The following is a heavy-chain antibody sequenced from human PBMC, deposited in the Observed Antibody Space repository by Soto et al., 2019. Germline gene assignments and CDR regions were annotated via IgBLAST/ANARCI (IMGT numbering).Heavy chain of an antibody. CDR3: ARRSAVAGTSWNPTPNPYCYCGMDV. V-gene: IGHV5-51*01. J-gene: IGHJ6*02. Sequence: GESLKISCKGSGYSFTSYWIGWVLQMPGKGLEWMGIIYPGDSDTRYSPSFQGQVTISADKSISTAYLQWSSLKASDTAMYYCARRSAVAGTSWNPTPNPYCYCGMDVWGQGTTLTVSS. CDR2: IYPGDSDT. CDR1: GYSFTSYW. D-gene: IGHD6-19*01.